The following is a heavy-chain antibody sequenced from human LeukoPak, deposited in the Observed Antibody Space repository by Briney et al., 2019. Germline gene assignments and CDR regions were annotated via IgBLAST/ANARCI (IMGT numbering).Heavy chain of an antibody. V-gene: IGHV4-34*01. D-gene: IGHD2-15*01. J-gene: IGHJ6*02. CDR3: ARYCSGGSCYYNTYYGMDV. Sequence: PSETLSLTCAVYGGSFSGYYWSWIRQPPGKGLEWIGEINHSGSTNYNPSLKSRVTISVDTSKNQFSLKLSSVTAADTAVYYCARYCSGGSCYYNTYYGMDVWGQGTTVSVSS. CDR1: GGSFSGYY. CDR2: INHSGST.